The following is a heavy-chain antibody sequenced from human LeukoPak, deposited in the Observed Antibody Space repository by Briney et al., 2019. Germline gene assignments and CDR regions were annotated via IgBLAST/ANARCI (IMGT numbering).Heavy chain of an antibody. CDR1: GFTFNSYA. V-gene: IGHV3-23*01. J-gene: IGHJ4*02. CDR2: ISSGGNT. D-gene: IGHD6-13*01. CDR3: AKARAGDITAAFNY. Sequence: PGGSLRLSCAASGFTFNSYAMSWVRQAPGKGLEWVSGISSGGNTYYADSVKGRSTISRDNSENTLNLQMNSLRAEDTAIYYCAKARAGDITAAFNYWGQGTLVTVSS.